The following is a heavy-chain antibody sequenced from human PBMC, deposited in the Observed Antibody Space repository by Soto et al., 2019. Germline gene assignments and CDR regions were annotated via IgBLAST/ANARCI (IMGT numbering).Heavy chain of an antibody. D-gene: IGHD3-10*01. J-gene: IGHJ4*02. CDR2: ISSSSSTI. CDR3: ARDAYYYGSGSYDDY. CDR1: GFTFSSYS. Sequence: GGSLRLSCAASGFTFSSYSMNWVRQAPGKGLEWVSYISSSSSTIYYADSVKGRFTISRDNAKNSLYLQMNSLRDEDTAVYYCARDAYYYGSGSYDDYWGQGTLVTVSS. V-gene: IGHV3-48*02.